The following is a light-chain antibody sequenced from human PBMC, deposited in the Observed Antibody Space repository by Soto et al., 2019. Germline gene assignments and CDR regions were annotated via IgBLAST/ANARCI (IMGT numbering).Light chain of an antibody. CDR1: SGHSSYA. CDR3: QTWGTDTVV. V-gene: IGLV4-69*01. J-gene: IGLJ2*01. Sequence: QSVLTQSPSASASLGASVKLTCTLSSGHSSYAIAWHQQQPEKGPRYLMKLNSDGSHNKGDGIPDRFSGSSSGAARYLTISSLQSEDEADYYCQTWGTDTVVFGGGTKLTVL. CDR2: LNSDGSH.